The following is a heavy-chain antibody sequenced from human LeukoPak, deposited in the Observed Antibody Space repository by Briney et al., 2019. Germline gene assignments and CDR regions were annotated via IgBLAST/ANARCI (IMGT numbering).Heavy chain of an antibody. CDR3: ARGPGYSSSWYDY. CDR1: GGSISSGGYS. CDR2: IYHSGST. D-gene: IGHD6-13*01. J-gene: IGHJ4*02. V-gene: IGHV4-30-2*01. Sequence: SETLSLTCAVSGGSISSGGYSWSWIRQPPGKGLEWIGYIYHSGSTYYNPSLESRVTISVDRSKNQFSLKLSSVTAADTAVYYCARGPGYSSSWYDYWGQGTLVTVSS.